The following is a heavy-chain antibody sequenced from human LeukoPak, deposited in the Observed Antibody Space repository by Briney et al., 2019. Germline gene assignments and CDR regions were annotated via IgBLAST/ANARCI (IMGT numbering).Heavy chain of an antibody. Sequence: SVKVSCKASGGTFSSYAISWVRQAPGQGLEWMGRIIPILGIANYAQKFQGRVTITADKSTSTAYMELSSLRSEDTAVYYCARPNPYYYDSSGYYASGYFQHWGQGTLVTVPS. V-gene: IGHV1-69*04. CDR3: ARPNPYYYDSSGYYASGYFQH. CDR2: IIPILGIA. D-gene: IGHD3-22*01. J-gene: IGHJ1*01. CDR1: GGTFSSYA.